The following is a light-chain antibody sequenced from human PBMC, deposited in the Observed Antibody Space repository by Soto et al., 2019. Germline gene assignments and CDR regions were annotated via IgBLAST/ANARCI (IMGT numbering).Light chain of an antibody. CDR1: QSVSRD. CDR3: QQRNSWPLT. V-gene: IGKV3-11*01. J-gene: IGKJ4*01. CDR2: GAY. Sequence: EIVMTQSPATLSVSPGERASLSCRASQSVSRDLSWYQQKPGQAPRLLIYGAYNRPTGIPDRFTGSGSGTDFTLTISSLEPEDFAFYYCQQRNSWPLTFGGGTKVDIK.